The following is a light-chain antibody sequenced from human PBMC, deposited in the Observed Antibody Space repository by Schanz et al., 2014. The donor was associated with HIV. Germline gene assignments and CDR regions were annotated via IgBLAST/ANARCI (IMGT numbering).Light chain of an antibody. J-gene: IGLJ2*01. CDR2: NTY. Sequence: QSVLTQPPSASGTPGQRVTISCSGSTSSIKTNTVNWLQQLPGTAPKLLIYNTYHRPSGVPDRFSGSESGTSASLAISGLQSEDEADYYCVSWDGSLKGLLFGGGTKLTVL. CDR1: TSSIKTNT. CDR3: VSWDGSLKGLL. V-gene: IGLV1-44*01.